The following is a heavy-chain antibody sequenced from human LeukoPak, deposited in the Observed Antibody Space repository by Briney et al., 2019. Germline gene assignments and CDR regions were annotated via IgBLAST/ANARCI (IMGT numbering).Heavy chain of an antibody. J-gene: IGHJ4*02. CDR3: AKVVVGSSGWYYFDY. D-gene: IGHD6-19*01. Sequence: GGSLRLSCAASGFTFSSYAMSWVRQAPGKGLEWVSAITGSGGSAYYADSVKGRFTISRDNSKNTLFLQMNSPRAEDTAVYYCAKVVVGSSGWYYFDYWGQGTLVTVSS. CDR1: GFTFSSYA. V-gene: IGHV3-23*01. CDR2: ITGSGGSA.